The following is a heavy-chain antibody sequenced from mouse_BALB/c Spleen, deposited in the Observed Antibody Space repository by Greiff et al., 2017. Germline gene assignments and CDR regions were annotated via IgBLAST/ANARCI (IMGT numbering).Heavy chain of an antibody. Sequence: EVQLVESGGDLVKPGGSLKLSCAASGFTFSSYGMSWVRQTPDKRLEWVATISSGGSYTYYPDSVKGRFTISRDNAKNTLYLQMSSLKSEDTAMYYCARRGLGRTWYFDVWGAGTTVTVSS. CDR2: ISSGGSYT. J-gene: IGHJ1*01. CDR3: ARRGLGRTWYFDV. D-gene: IGHD4-1*01. V-gene: IGHV5-6*01. CDR1: GFTFSSYG.